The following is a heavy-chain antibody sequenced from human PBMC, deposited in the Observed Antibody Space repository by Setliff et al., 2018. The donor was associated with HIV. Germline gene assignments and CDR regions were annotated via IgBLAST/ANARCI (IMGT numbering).Heavy chain of an antibody. CDR3: ARYSGLGIDY. J-gene: IGHJ4*02. Sequence: SETLSLTCAVYGGSFSGYYWTWIRQSPGKGLEWIGEINHSGATTYKPSLKSRATISVDTSKKQFSLKLNSVNAADTATYYCARYSGLGIDYWGQGTLVTVSS. D-gene: IGHD1-26*01. V-gene: IGHV4-34*01. CDR1: GGSFSGYY. CDR2: INHSGAT.